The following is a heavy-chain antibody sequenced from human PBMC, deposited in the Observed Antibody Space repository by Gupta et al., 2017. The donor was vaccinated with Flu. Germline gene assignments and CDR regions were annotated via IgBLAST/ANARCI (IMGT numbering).Heavy chain of an antibody. CDR3: TFQSRGALY. V-gene: IGHV3-21*01. CDR2: ISGTGNHI. D-gene: IGHD3-10*01. J-gene: IGHJ4*02. Sequence: MNWVRQAPGKGLEWVSSISGTGNHILYAGSVKGRFTISRDNAKNSLYLQMNSLRAEDTAVYYCTFQSRGALYWGQGTLVTVSS.